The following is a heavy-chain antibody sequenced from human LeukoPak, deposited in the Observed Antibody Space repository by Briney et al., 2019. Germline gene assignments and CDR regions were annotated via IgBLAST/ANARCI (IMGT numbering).Heavy chain of an antibody. Sequence: PSETLSLTCAVYGGSFSGYYWSWIRQPPGKGLEWIGEINHSGSTNYNPSLKSRVTISVDTSKNQFSLKLSSVTAADTAVYYYARRTGTLYMDVWGKGTTVTVSS. J-gene: IGHJ6*03. CDR3: ARRTGTLYMDV. V-gene: IGHV4-34*01. CDR1: GGSFSGYY. D-gene: IGHD1-1*01. CDR2: INHSGST.